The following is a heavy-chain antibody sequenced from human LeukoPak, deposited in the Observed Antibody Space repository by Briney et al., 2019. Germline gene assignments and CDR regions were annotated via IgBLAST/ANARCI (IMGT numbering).Heavy chain of an antibody. J-gene: IGHJ3*02. CDR1: GFTFSSYA. V-gene: IGHV3-30-3*01. CDR3: ARDGSSSGSAFDI. CDR2: ISYDGSNK. Sequence: TGGSLRLSCAASGFTFSSYAMHWVRQAPGKGLEWVAVISYDGSNKYYADSVKGRFTISRDNSKNTLYLQMNSLRAEDTAVYYCARDGSSSGSAFDIWGQGTMVTVSS. D-gene: IGHD6-19*01.